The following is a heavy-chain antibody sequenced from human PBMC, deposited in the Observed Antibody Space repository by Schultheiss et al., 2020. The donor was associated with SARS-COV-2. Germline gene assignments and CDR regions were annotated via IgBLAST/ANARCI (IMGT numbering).Heavy chain of an antibody. V-gene: IGHV4-4*02. CDR2: IYHSGST. Sequence: SETLSLTCAVSGGSISSSNWWSWVRQPPGKGLEWIGEIYHSGSTNYNPSLKSRVTISVDTSKNQFSLKLSSVTAADTAVYYCARGRSGYYYYYGMDVWGQGTTVTVSS. D-gene: IGHD2-15*01. CDR3: ARGRSGYYYYYGMDV. J-gene: IGHJ6*02. CDR1: GGSISSSNW.